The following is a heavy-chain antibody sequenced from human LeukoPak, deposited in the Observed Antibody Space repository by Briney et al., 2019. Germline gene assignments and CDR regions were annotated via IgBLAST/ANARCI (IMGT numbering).Heavy chain of an antibody. CDR3: ASLSSGWYYAYYYYYYMDV. Sequence: RGSLRLSCAAPGFTFYDYGMTSVRQAPGKGLEWVSSISTISIYIYYADSVKGRFTISRDNSKNTLYLQMNSLRAEDTAVYYCASLSSGWYYAYYYYYYMDVWGKGTTVTVSS. V-gene: IGHV3-21*01. CDR1: GFTFYDYG. D-gene: IGHD6-19*01. J-gene: IGHJ6*03. CDR2: ISTISIYI.